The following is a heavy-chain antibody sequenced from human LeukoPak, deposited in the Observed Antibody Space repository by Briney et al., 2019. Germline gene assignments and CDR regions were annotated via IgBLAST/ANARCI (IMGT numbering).Heavy chain of an antibody. J-gene: IGHJ3*02. CDR1: GGSITSTTYY. CDR2: IHSNGNT. CDR3: ASGTYYYYDSSGSDAFDI. D-gene: IGHD3-22*01. Sequence: SETLSLTCAVSGGSITSTTYYWGWIRQPPGKGLEWIGRIHSNGNTYYNPSLESRVTISVDTSKNQFSLKLSSVTAADTAVYYCASGTYYYYDSSGSDAFDIWGQGTMVTVSS. V-gene: IGHV4-39*07.